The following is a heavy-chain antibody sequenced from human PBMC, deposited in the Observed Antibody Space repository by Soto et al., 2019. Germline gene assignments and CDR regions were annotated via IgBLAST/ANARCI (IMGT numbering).Heavy chain of an antibody. CDR2: IHYSGNT. D-gene: IGHD3-22*01. CDR1: GGSISTYY. V-gene: IGHV4-59*01. J-gene: IGHJ4*02. CDR3: ARRAGDSSGYYCI. Sequence: QVQLQESGPGLVKPSESLSLTCTVSGGSISTYYWSWIRQSPGKGLEWIGYIHYSGNTDYNPSLRSRVTISVDTSKNQLSRKLSSMTAADTAVDYCARRAGDSSGYYCIWGQGTLVTVSS.